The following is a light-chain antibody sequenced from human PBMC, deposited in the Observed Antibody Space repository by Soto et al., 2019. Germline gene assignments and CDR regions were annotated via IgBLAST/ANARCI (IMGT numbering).Light chain of an antibody. CDR1: SSDVGNYNL. V-gene: IGLV2-23*01. Sequence: QSALTQPASVSGSPGQSITISCTGVSSDVGNYNLVSWYQQHPAKAPKLIIYEDDKRPSGVSNRFSSSKSGDTASLTISGLQAEDEADYYCCSYLGSSTVFGGGTQLTVL. CDR2: EDD. J-gene: IGLJ7*01. CDR3: CSYLGSSTV.